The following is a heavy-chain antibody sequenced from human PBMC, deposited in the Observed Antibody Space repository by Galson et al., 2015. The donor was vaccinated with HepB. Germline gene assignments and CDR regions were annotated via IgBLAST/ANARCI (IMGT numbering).Heavy chain of an antibody. CDR2: IIPIFDTP. D-gene: IGHD5-18*01. J-gene: IGHJ6*02. CDR1: GSTFSNYA. Sequence: SVKVSCKASGSTFSNYAITWVRQAPGQGLEYMGGIIPIFDTPNYAQKFQGRVTITADKSTSTVYMELSSLRSEDTAVYYCASLLETAFKYYYYGTDVWGQGTTVTVSS. V-gene: IGHV1-69*06. CDR3: ASLLETAFKYYYYGTDV.